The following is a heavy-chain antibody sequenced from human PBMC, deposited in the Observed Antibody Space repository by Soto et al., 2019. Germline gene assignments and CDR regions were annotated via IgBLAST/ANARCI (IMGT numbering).Heavy chain of an antibody. D-gene: IGHD1-26*01. CDR1: GFTFSSYS. CDR3: ARNHGLWELLLDYYYGMDV. J-gene: IGHJ6*02. V-gene: IGHV3-21*01. Sequence: PGGSLRLSCAASGFTFSSYSMNWVRQAPGKGLEWVSSISSSSSYIYYADSVKGRFTISRDNAKNSLYLQMNSLRAEDTAVYYCARNHGLWELLLDYYYGMDVWGQGTTVTVSS. CDR2: ISSSSSYI.